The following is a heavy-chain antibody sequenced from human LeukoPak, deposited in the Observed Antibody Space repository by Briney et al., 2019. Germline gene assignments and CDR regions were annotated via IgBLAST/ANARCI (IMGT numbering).Heavy chain of an antibody. CDR2: FDPENGET. Sequence: ASVTVSCKVSGYSLSKLSIHWVRQAPGKGLEWMGGFDPENGETVYTQKFQDRVTMTEDRSTDTAYMELSSLRSEDTAMYYCSIDIGYSASRTPTGWLDPWGQGTLVTVSS. V-gene: IGHV1-24*01. D-gene: IGHD3-10*01. CDR3: SIDIGYSASRTPTGWLDP. J-gene: IGHJ5*02. CDR1: GYSLSKLS.